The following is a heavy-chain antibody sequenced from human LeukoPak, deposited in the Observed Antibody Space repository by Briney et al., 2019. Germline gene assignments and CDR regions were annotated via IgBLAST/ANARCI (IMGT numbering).Heavy chain of an antibody. CDR1: GYTFTGYY. V-gene: IGHV1-2*02. CDR2: INPNGGGT. J-gene: IGHJ5*02. CDR3: ARDQLSRGVWFDP. Sequence: ASVKVSCKASGYTFTGYYMHWVRQAPGQGLEWMGWINPNGGGTNYAQKLQGRVTMTTDTSTSTAYMELRSLRSDDTAVYYCARDQLSRGVWFDPWGQGTLVTVSS. D-gene: IGHD1-1*01.